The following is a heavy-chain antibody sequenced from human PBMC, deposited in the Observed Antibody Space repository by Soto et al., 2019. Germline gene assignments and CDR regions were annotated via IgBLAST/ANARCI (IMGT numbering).Heavy chain of an antibody. V-gene: IGHV1-8*01. CDR1: GYTFTNYD. D-gene: IGHD1-26*01. CDR3: AIAIRNQLLSDY. CDR2: MNPDSANT. J-gene: IGHJ4*02. Sequence: QVQLVQSGAEVKQPGASVKVSCRTSGYTFTNYDISWVRQATGQGLEWMGWMNPDSANTGYAQKFQGRVTMTRDTSISTAYMELNSLTSEDTAVYYCAIAIRNQLLSDYWGQGNLVTVSS.